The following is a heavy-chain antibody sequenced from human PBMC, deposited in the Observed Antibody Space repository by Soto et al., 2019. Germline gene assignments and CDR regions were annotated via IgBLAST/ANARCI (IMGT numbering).Heavy chain of an antibody. Sequence: QVQLVESGGGVVQPGRSLRLSCAVSGFSFSSYAMHWVRQAPGKGLEWVAAVSYDGNNKYYADSLKGRFTISRDNSKNTVSLQMNSLRAEDTALYYCARDFATMAPWYYFDYWGQGTLVTVSS. J-gene: IGHJ4*02. V-gene: IGHV3-30-3*01. CDR3: ARDFATMAPWYYFDY. D-gene: IGHD2-15*01. CDR2: VSYDGNNK. CDR1: GFSFSSYA.